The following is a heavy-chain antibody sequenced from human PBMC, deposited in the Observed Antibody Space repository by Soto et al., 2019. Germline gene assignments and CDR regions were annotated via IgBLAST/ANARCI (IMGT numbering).Heavy chain of an antibody. CDR1: GGSISSYY. D-gene: IGHD6-19*01. CDR3: ARDQAAVAADNWFDP. CDR2: IYYSGST. J-gene: IGHJ5*02. V-gene: IGHV4-59*01. Sequence: PSETLSLTCTVSGGSISSYYWSWIRQPPGKGLEWIGYIYYSGSTNYNPSLKSRVTISVDTSKNQFSLKLSSVTAADTAVYYCARDQAAVAADNWFDPWGQGTLVTAPQ.